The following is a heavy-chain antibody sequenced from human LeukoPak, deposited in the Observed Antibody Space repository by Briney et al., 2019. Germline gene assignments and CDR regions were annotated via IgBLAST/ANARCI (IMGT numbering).Heavy chain of an antibody. J-gene: IGHJ5*02. V-gene: IGHV3-23*01. CDR3: AKEVVATTSYNWFDP. CDR2: ISGSGGST. CDR1: GFTFSSYA. D-gene: IGHD5-12*01. Sequence: GGSLRLSCAASGFTFSSYAMSWVRRAPGKGLEWVSAISGSGGSTYYADSVKGRFTISRDNSKNTLYLQMNSLRAEDTAVYYCAKEVVATTSYNWFDPWGQGTLVTVSS.